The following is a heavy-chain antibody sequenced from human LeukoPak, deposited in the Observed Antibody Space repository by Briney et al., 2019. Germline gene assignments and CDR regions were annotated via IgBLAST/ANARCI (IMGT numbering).Heavy chain of an antibody. D-gene: IGHD3-16*01. CDR1: GDSVSSNSVA. Sequence: SQTLSLTCAISGDSVSSNSVAWNWISQSPSRGLEWLGRTYYRSKWYTDYAVSVKSRVTINPDTSKNQFSLQLSSVTPEDTAVYYCARRTFGYSFDSWGQGTLVTVSS. V-gene: IGHV6-1*01. CDR3: ARRTFGYSFDS. J-gene: IGHJ4*02. CDR2: TYYRSKWYT.